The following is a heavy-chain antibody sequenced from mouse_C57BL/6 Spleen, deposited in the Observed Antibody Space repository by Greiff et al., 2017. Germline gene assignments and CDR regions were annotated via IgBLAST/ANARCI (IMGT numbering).Heavy chain of an antibody. CDR1: GFTFSNYW. V-gene: IGHV6-3*01. CDR2: IRLKSDNYAT. D-gene: IGHD4-1*01. J-gene: IGHJ2*01. Sequence: EVKLMESGGGLVQPGGSMKLSCVASGFTFSNYWMNWVRQSPEKGLEWVAQIRLKSDNYATHYAESVKGRFTISRDDSKSSVYLQMNNLRAEDTGIYYCTDWDVGNYWGQGTTLTVSS. CDR3: TDWDVGNY.